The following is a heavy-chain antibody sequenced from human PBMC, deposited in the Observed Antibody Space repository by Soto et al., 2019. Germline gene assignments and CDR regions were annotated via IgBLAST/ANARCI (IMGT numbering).Heavy chain of an antibody. Sequence: QLQLQESGSGLVKPSQTLSLTCAVSGGSISSGGYSWSWIRQPPGKGLEWLGYIYYSGSTYYNPARQSQATISVDRSKKQFSLQLSSVTAADTAVYYCARVPDRWGQGTLVTVSS. CDR2: IYYSGST. V-gene: IGHV4-30-2*01. J-gene: IGHJ5*02. CDR1: GGSISSGGYS. CDR3: ARVPDR. D-gene: IGHD2-2*01.